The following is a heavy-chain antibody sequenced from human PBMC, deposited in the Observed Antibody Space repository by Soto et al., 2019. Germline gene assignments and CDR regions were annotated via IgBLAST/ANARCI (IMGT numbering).Heavy chain of an antibody. V-gene: IGHV3-11*01. J-gene: IGHJ3*02. CDR1: GFTFSDYY. D-gene: IGHD3-10*01. Sequence: PGGSLRLSCAASGFTFSDYYMTWVRRAPGKGLEWLSYISSSGITIYYVDSVKGRFTISRDNAKNSVYLQMNSLRPEDTSVYYCARSERGSGTYYNVAFDIWGQGTTVTVSS. CDR2: ISSSGITI. CDR3: ARSERGSGTYYNVAFDI.